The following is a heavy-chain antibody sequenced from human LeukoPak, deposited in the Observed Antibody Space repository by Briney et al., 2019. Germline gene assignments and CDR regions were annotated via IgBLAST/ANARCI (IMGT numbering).Heavy chain of an antibody. J-gene: IGHJ5*02. CDR1: GFTFSSYW. V-gene: IGHV3-74*01. CDR3: ARDKWFGDPYPYNHFDP. Sequence: GGSLRLSCAASGFTFSSYWMHWVRQAPGKGLVWVSRINGDGSITTYADSVKGRFTISRDNAKNSLYLQMNSLRAEDTAVYYCARDKWFGDPYPYNHFDPWGQGTLVTVSS. D-gene: IGHD3-10*01. CDR2: INGDGSIT.